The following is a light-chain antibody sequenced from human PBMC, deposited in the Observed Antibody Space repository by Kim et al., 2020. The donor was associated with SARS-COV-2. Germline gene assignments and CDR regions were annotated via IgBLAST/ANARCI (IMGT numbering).Light chain of an antibody. CDR1: QSVSSY. V-gene: IGKV3-11*01. CDR3: QQRYTCPHLT. Sequence: EIMLTQSPATLSLSPGERATLSCRASQSVSSYLAWYQQKPGQAPRLLIYDAYKRATGIPARFSGSGSGTDFTLTISSLEPEDFAVYYCQQRYTCPHLTFGGGTKVDIK. J-gene: IGKJ4*01. CDR2: DAY.